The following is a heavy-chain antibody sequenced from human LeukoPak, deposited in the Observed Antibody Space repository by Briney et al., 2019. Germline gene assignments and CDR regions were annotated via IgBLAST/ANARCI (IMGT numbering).Heavy chain of an antibody. CDR2: IYTSGST. CDR3: AREHSGYDSYYYYYMDV. CDR1: GGSISSYY. Sequence: SETLSLTFTVSGGSISSYYWSWIRQPAGKGLEWIGRIYTSGSTNYNPSLKSRVTMSVDTSKNQFSLKLSSVTAADTAVYYCAREHSGYDSYYYYYMDVWGKGTTVTVSS. V-gene: IGHV4-4*07. D-gene: IGHD5-12*01. J-gene: IGHJ6*03.